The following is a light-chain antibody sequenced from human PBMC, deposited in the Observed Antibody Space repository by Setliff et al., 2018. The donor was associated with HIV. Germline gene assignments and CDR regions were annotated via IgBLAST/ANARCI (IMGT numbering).Light chain of an antibody. V-gene: IGLV3-21*02. CDR1: RIGGKS. CDR2: DDN. CDR3: QVWDSSSDHHV. Sequence: SYELTQPPSVSVAPGQTARITCGGNRIGGKSVHWYHQKPGQAPVLVVYDDNDRPSGIPERFSGSNSGNTATLTISRVEAGDEADYYCQVWDSSSDHHVFGTGTKVTVL. J-gene: IGLJ1*01.